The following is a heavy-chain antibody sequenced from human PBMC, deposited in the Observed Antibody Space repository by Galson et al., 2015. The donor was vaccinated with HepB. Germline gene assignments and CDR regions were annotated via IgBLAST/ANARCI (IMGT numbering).Heavy chain of an antibody. CDR3: ARMEASGYYEYVDF. Sequence: TLSLTCTVSGGSISSDYWSWIRQPPGKGLEWIGNIYYSGSTNYNPSLKSRVTISEDTSKNQFSLKLSSVTAADTAVYYCARMEASGYYEYVDFWGQGILVTVSS. D-gene: IGHD3-22*01. V-gene: IGHV4-59*01. J-gene: IGHJ4*02. CDR1: GGSISSDY. CDR2: IYYSGST.